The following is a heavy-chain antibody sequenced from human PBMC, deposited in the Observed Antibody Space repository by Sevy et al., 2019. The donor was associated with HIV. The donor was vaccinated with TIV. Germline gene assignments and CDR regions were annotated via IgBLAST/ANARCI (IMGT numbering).Heavy chain of an antibody. CDR1: GYSFTSYW. CDR2: IDPSDSYT. CDR3: ARHEEAIVGATPYYYYMDV. V-gene: IGHV5-10-1*01. D-gene: IGHD1-26*01. Sequence: GESLKISCKGSGYSFTSYWISWVRQMPGKGLEWMGRIDPSDSYTNYSPSFQGHVTISADKSISTAYLKWSSLKASDTAMYYCARHEEAIVGATPYYYYMDVWGKGTTVTVSS. J-gene: IGHJ6*03.